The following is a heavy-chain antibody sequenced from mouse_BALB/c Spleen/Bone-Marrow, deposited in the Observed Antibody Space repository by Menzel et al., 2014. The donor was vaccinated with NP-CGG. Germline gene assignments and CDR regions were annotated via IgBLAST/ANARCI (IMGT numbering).Heavy chain of an antibody. J-gene: IGHJ1*01. CDR3: ATYGYSYWYFDV. CDR2: FDPXYGGT. V-gene: IGHV1-39*01. CDR1: GYSFTGYN. Sequence: VQLQQSGPELEKPGASVKISCKASGYSFTGYNMNWVKQSNGRSLEWIENFDPXYGGTSYNQKFKGKATLTVDKSSSTAYMQLKSLTSEDSAVYYCATYGYSYWYFDVWGAGTTVTVSS. D-gene: IGHD1-1*01.